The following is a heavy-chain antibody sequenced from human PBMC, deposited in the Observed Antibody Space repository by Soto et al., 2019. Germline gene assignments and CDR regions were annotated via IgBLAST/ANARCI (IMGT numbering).Heavy chain of an antibody. V-gene: IGHV1-3*01. CDR3: VMVDNYVTPTPQDV. J-gene: IGHJ6*02. CDR2: INADNGNT. CDR1: GYTFTSYA. D-gene: IGHD3-16*01. Sequence: ASVKVSCKASGYTFTSYAMHWVRQAPGQRLEWMAWINADNGNTKYSQKFQGRVAITRDTSTSTAYMDLGSLRSDDTAVYYCVMVDNYVTPTPQDVWGQGTTVTVSS.